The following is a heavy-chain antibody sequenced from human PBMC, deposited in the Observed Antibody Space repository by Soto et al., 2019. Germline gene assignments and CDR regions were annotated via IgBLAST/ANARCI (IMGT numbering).Heavy chain of an antibody. J-gene: IGHJ4*02. CDR2: INHSGSS. Sequence: SETLSLTCAVYGGSFSGYYWSRIRQPPGKGLEWIGDINHSGSSNQNPSLKSRVTISVDTSKNQFSLKLKSLTAADTAVYYCARGITSTPAVQGDAPDNCYFDSWGLGNLVTVSS. D-gene: IGHD1-1*01. V-gene: IGHV4-34*01. CDR3: ARGITSTPAVQGDAPDNCYFDS. CDR1: GGSFSGYY.